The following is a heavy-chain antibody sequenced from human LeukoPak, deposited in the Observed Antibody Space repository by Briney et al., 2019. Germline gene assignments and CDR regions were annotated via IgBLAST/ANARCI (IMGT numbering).Heavy chain of an antibody. CDR1: GGSISSYY. J-gene: IGHJ4*02. V-gene: IGHV4-4*09. CDR3: ARGADYGDYSGAFDI. Sequence: MSSETLSLTWTVAGGSISSYYWSWIRQPPRKGLEWIGYIYTSGSTNYNPSLKSRVTISVDTSKNQFSLKLSSVTAADTAVYYCARGADYGDYSGAFDIWGQGTLVTVSS. D-gene: IGHD4-17*01. CDR2: IYTSGST.